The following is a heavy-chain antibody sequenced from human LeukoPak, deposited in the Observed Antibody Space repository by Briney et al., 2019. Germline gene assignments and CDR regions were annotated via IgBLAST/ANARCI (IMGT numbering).Heavy chain of an antibody. J-gene: IGHJ4*02. CDR2: IKPDGSGK. CDR1: GFSFSSYW. D-gene: IGHD2/OR15-2a*01. Sequence: GGSLRLSCAASGFSFSSYWMTWVRQVPGKGLDWVANIKPDGSGKHYVDSVKGRFTISRDNAKSSLYLQMDSLRVEDTAVYYCSSQPAVIDLDFWGQGALVTVSS. CDR3: SSQPAVIDLDF. V-gene: IGHV3-7*01.